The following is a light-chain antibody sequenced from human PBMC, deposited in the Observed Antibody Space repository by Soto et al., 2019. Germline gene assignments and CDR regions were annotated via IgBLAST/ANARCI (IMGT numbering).Light chain of an antibody. J-gene: IGKJ4*01. CDR3: QQTYNTPLT. CDR2: ATS. CDR1: QNVARY. Sequence: DIQMTQSPSSLSASVGDKVTITCRASQNVARYLNWYQQKLGTAPKVLIYATSTLKTGVPSRFSGSGSGTEFILTITRLQTEDFANDYCQQTYNTPLTFGGGTKVEIK. V-gene: IGKV1-39*01.